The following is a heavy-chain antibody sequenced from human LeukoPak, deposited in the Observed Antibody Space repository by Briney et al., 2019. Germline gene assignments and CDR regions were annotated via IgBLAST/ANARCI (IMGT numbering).Heavy chain of an antibody. CDR1: GFTFSNHA. CDR2: ISGSGGST. D-gene: IGHD1-26*01. Sequence: GGSLRLSCAASGFTFSNHAMNWVRQAPGRGLEWVSAISGSGGSTYYADSVKGRFTISRDNSKNTLYLQMNSLRAEDTAVYYCAKDRSNGGSYQSDYNWFDPWGQGTLVTVSS. CDR3: AKDRSNGGSYQSDYNWFDP. V-gene: IGHV3-23*01. J-gene: IGHJ5*02.